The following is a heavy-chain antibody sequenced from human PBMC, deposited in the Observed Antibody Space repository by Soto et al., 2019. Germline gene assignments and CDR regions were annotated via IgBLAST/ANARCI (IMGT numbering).Heavy chain of an antibody. V-gene: IGHV3-20*04. CDR1: GFTFEDHG. CDR2: INWSGSST. D-gene: IGHD6-19*01. J-gene: IGHJ3*02. Sequence: GGSLILSCAASGFTFEDHGMTWVRQVPGKGLEWVAEINWSGSSTSYADSVKGRFTISRDNAKNSLYLQMNSLRAEDTALYFCARDGGVAVAVDASDIWGQGTMVTVSS. CDR3: ARDGGVAVAVDASDI.